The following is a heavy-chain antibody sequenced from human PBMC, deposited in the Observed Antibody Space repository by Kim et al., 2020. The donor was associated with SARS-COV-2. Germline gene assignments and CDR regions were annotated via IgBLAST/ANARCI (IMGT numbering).Heavy chain of an antibody. J-gene: IGHJ4*02. CDR2: ISYDGSNK. Sequence: GGSLRLSCAASGFTFSSYGMHWVRQAPGKGLEWVAVISYDGSNKYYADSVKGRFTISRDNSKNTLYLQMNSLRAADTAVHYCARGIGSWGQGTPVTASS. CDR3: ARGIGS. CDR1: GFTFSSYG. V-gene: IGHV3-33*05. D-gene: IGHD3-10*01.